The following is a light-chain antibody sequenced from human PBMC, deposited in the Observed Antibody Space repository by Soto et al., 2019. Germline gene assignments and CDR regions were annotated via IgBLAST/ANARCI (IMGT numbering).Light chain of an antibody. V-gene: IGLV3-1*01. J-gene: IGLJ3*02. Sequence: SYELTQPPSVSVSPGQTATITCSGDKLGDKYACWYQLKAGQSPVLVIYEDRKRPSGIPERFSGSNSGNTATLTISGTQAMDEADYYCQAWDSSTLVFGGGTQLTVL. CDR3: QAWDSSTLV. CDR1: KLGDKY. CDR2: EDR.